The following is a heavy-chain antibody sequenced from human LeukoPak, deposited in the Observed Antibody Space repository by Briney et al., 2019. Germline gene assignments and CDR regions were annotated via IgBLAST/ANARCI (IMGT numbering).Heavy chain of an antibody. D-gene: IGHD3-10*01. CDR2: ISGSGGDT. J-gene: IGHJ4*02. Sequence: GGSLRLSCAASGFTFSSFAMSWVRQAPGKGLEWVSTISGSGGDTYYADSVKGRFIISRDNSKTTLYLQMNSLRAEDTAVYYCAKQWFGEQRAHWGQGTLVTVSS. V-gene: IGHV3-23*01. CDR1: GFTFSSFA. CDR3: AKQWFGEQRAH.